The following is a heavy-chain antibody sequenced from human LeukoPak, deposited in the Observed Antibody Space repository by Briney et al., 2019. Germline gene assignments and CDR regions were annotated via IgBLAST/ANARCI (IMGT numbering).Heavy chain of an antibody. CDR1: GFTFGKYN. V-gene: IGHV3-48*03. D-gene: IGHD5-18*01. CDR2: ISTSGSTK. J-gene: IGHJ4*02. Sequence: GGSLRLSCAASGFTFGKYNMHWVRQAPGKGLEWVSSISTSGSTKYYADSLKGRFTISIDNAKNSLYLQMNSLRAEDTAVYYCARDGPGYSSDYWGQGTLVTVSS. CDR3: ARDGPGYSSDY.